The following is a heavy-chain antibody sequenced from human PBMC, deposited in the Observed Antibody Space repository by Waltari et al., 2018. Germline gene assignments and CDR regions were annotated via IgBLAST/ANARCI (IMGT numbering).Heavy chain of an antibody. CDR3: ATLRGAAGDYGVDV. V-gene: IGHV3-74*01. J-gene: IGHJ6*02. Sequence: EVQLAESGGGLVQPGGSLRLSCAASGFRFNTYWMHWVRQAPGKGLVLLSRRNRDGSSTDYADSVKGRFTISRDNAENTLYLQMNSLRVEDTAVYYCATLRGAAGDYGVDVWGQGTTVTVS. CDR2: RNRDGSST. CDR1: GFRFNTYW. D-gene: IGHD6-13*01.